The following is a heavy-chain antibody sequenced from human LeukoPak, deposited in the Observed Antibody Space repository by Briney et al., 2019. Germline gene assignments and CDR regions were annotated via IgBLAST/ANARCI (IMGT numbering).Heavy chain of an antibody. Sequence: SQTLSLTCAISGDSVSSNSAAWNWTRQSPSRGLEWLGRTYYRSRWYNDYAVSVKSRIIINPDTSKNQFSLQLKSVTPEDTAVYYCARLFASGVDYWGQGTLVTVSS. V-gene: IGHV6-1*01. CDR3: ARLFASGVDY. D-gene: IGHD3-10*01. J-gene: IGHJ4*02. CDR2: TYYRSRWYN. CDR1: GDSVSSNSAA.